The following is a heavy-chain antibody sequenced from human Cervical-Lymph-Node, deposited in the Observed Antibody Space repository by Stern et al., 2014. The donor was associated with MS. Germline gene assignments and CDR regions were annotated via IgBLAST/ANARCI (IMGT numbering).Heavy chain of an antibody. CDR3: ARQRYFDY. Sequence: EVQLVESGPEVKMPGESLKISCQASGYTFTSYWIGWVRQMPGKGLEWIAIIFPGGSEIRYSPSSQGRVTISADKSSSPAYLQWNNLKASDTAIYYCARQRYFDYWGQGTLVTVSS. CDR1: GYTFTSYW. CDR2: IFPGGSEI. V-gene: IGHV5-51*01. J-gene: IGHJ4*02.